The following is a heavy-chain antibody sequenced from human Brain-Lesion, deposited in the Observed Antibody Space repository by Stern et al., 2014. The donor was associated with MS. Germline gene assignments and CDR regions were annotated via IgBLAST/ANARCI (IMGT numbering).Heavy chain of an antibody. CDR3: AKDRQYLTYFFDH. CDR1: GFTFGSCA. Sequence: VQLEESGGGVVQPGRPLRLSCVASGFTFGSCAMHWVRQGPGKGLEWVAGVSYDGSNKYYADSVKGRFTISIDNSQNTLYIQMSSLRPEDTAVYYCAKDRQYLTYFFDHWGQGSLVTVSS. J-gene: IGHJ5*02. D-gene: IGHD2/OR15-2a*01. CDR2: VSYDGSNK. V-gene: IGHV3-30*18.